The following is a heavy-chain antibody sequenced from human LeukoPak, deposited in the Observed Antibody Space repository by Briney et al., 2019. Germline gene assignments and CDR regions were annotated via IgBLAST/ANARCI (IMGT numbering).Heavy chain of an antibody. J-gene: IGHJ5*02. CDR1: GGSFSGYY. CDR3: ARGISSILPSWGYLNWFDP. D-gene: IGHD3-16*01. V-gene: IGHV4-34*01. CDR2: INHSGST. Sequence: SETLSLTCAVYGGSFSGYYWSWIRQPPGKGLEWIGEINHSGSTNCNPSLKSRVTISVDTSKNQFSLKLSSVTAADTAVYYCARGISSILPSWGYLNWFDPWGQGTLVTVSS.